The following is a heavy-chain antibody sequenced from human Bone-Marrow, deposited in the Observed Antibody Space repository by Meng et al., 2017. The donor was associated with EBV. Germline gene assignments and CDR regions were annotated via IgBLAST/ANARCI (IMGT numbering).Heavy chain of an antibody. V-gene: IGHV1-46*01. CDR3: ARVSIAVAGIGP. CDR2: INPSGGST. CDR1: GYTFTSYY. D-gene: IGHD6-19*01. J-gene: IGHJ5*02. Sequence: QGWLWQSGAGVKKPGASVKVSCKASGYTFTSYYMHWVRQAPGQGLEWMGIINPSGGSTSYAQKFQGRVTMTRDTSTSTVYMELSSLRSEDTAVYYFARVSIAVAGIGPWGQGTLVTVSS.